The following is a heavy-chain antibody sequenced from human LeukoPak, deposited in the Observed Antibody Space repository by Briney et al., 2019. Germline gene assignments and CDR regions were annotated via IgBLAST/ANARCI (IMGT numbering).Heavy chain of an antibody. J-gene: IGHJ4*02. CDR1: GFTLSSYE. CDR3: ARDNGWFGELLPANFDY. Sequence: GGSLRLSCAASGFTLSSYEMNWVRQAPGKGLEWVSYISSSGSTIYYADSVKGRFTISRDNAKNSLYLQMNSLRAEDTAVYYCARDNGWFGELLPANFDYWGQGTLVTVSS. CDR2: ISSSGSTI. V-gene: IGHV3-48*03. D-gene: IGHD3-10*01.